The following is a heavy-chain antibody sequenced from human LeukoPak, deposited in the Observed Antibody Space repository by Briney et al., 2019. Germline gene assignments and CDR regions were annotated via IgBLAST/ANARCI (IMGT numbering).Heavy chain of an antibody. V-gene: IGHV4-4*07. CDR1: GGSISSYH. Sequence: PSETLSLTCTVSGGSISSYHWSWIRQPAGKRLEWIGRVYNSGSSNHNPSLKSRVTMSVDTSRNQFSLRLISVTAADTAVYYCARWESNGWFNYWGQGTLVTVSS. CDR3: ARWESNGWFNY. CDR2: VYNSGSS. D-gene: IGHD6-19*01. J-gene: IGHJ4*02.